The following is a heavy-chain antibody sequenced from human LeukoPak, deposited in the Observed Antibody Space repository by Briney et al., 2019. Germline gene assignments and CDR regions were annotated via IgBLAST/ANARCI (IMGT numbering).Heavy chain of an antibody. CDR3: AKDRVVITFGGATVFDY. CDR2: ISYDGSNK. J-gene: IGHJ4*02. CDR1: GFTFSSYG. D-gene: IGHD3-16*02. Sequence: GGSLRLSCAASGFTFSSYGMHWVRQAPGKGLEWVAVISYDGSNKYYADSVKGRFTISRDNSKNTLYLQMNSLRAEDTAVYYCAKDRVVITFGGATVFDYWGQGTLVTVSS. V-gene: IGHV3-30*18.